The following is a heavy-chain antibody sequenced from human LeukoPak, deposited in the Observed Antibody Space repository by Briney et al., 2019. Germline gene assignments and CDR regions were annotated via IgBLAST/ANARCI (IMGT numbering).Heavy chain of an antibody. CDR2: TYYRSKWYN. Sequence: CIKQSPSRCLEWLGRTYYRSKWYNDYAVSVKSRITINPDTSKNQFSLQLNSVTPEDTAVYYCARGYIGLGICGQGTLVTGSS. V-gene: IGHV6-1*01. J-gene: IGHJ4*02. CDR3: ARGYIGLGI. D-gene: IGHD5-12*01.